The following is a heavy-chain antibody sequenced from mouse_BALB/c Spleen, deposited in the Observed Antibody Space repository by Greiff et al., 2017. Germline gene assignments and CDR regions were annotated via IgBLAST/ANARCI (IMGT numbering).Heavy chain of an antibody. CDR1: GFTFSSYG. CDR2: ISSGSSYT. Sequence: EVQRVESGADLVKPGGSLKLSCAASGFTFSSYGMSWFRQTPDKRLEWVATISSGSSYTYYPDSVKGRFTISRDNAKNTLYLQMSSLKSEDTAMYYCARHVWGPGTAWFAYWGQGTLVTVSA. D-gene: IGHD3-3*01. J-gene: IGHJ3*01. CDR3: ARHVWGPGTAWFAY. V-gene: IGHV5-6*01.